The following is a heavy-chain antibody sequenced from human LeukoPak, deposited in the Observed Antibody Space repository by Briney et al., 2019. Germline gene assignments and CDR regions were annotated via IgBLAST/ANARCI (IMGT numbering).Heavy chain of an antibody. CDR1: GYTFTSYY. D-gene: IGHD3-9*01. J-gene: IGHJ4*02. CDR3: ARDTVSYYDLLIGYYGLFDY. V-gene: IGHV1-2*02. Sequence: ASLKLSCKASGYTFTSYYMHWVRQAPGQGLEWMGWINPNSGGNNYAQKFQGTVTMTKYTSMRTAYMELSRLRCDVTAVYYCARDTVSYYDLLIGYYGLFDYWGQGTLVTVSS. CDR2: INPNSGGN.